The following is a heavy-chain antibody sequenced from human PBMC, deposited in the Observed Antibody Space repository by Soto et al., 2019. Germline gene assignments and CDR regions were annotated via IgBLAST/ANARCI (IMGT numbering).Heavy chain of an antibody. D-gene: IGHD1-26*01. V-gene: IGHV1-46*01. CDR2: INPSGGST. CDR3: AREILLTGGSPVEAFDI. Sequence: GASVKVSCKASGYTFTSYYMHWVRQAPGQGLEWMGIINPSGGSTSYAQKFQGRVTMTRDTSTSTVYMELSSLRSEDTAVYYCAREILLTGGSPVEAFDIWGQGTMVTVSS. J-gene: IGHJ3*02. CDR1: GYTFTSYY.